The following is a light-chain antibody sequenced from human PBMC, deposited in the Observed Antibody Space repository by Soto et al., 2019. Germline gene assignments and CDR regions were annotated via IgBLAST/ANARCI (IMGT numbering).Light chain of an antibody. J-gene: IGLJ2*01. CDR1: SGHSSYA. V-gene: IGLV4-69*01. Sequence: QPVLTQSPSASASLGASVKLTCTLSSGHSSYAIAWHQQQPETGPRYLMKLNSDGSHNKGDRIPDRFSGSSSGAERYLTISSLQSEDEADYYCQTCGTDFSVVFGGGTKLTVL. CDR2: LNSDGSH. CDR3: QTCGTDFSVV.